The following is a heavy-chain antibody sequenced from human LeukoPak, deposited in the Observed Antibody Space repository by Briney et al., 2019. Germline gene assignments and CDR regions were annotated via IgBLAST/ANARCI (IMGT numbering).Heavy chain of an antibody. V-gene: IGHV1-24*01. CDR1: GYTLTELS. CDR3: AETHGVP. Sequence: ASGKVSGKVSGYTLTELSMQWVRQAPGKGLEWMGGFDPEDGATIYAQKFQGRVTITADESTSTAYMELSSLRSEDTAVYYCAETHGVPWGQGTLVTVSS. D-gene: IGHD2-8*01. J-gene: IGHJ4*02. CDR2: FDPEDGAT.